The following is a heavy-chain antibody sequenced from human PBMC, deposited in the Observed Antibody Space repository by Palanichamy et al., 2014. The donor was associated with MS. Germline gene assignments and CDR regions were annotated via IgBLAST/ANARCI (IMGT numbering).Heavy chain of an antibody. CDR2: ISQSGRI. J-gene: IGHJ4*02. CDR3: ARGSILATATTYVGFDN. D-gene: IGHD1-1*01. Sequence: QVQLQQWGAGLLKPSETLSLTCAVYGGSFRDYYWSWIRQAPGKGMEWIAEISQSGRINYNPSLKSRVTLFMDESKSQVSLRLTSVTAADTAVYFCARGSILATATTYVGFDNWGQGSLAIVSS. V-gene: IGHV4-34*01. CDR1: GGSFRDYY.